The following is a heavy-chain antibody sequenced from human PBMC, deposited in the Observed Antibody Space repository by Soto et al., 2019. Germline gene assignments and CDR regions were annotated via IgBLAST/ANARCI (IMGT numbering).Heavy chain of an antibody. CDR1: SGSISSSNW. Sequence: SETLSLTCAVSSGSISSSNWWSWVRQPPGKGLEWIGYIYYSGSTNYNPSLKSRVTISVDTSKNQFSLKLSSVTAADTAVYYCARGGSGTGRSFNWFDPWGQGTLVTVSS. CDR2: IYYSGST. J-gene: IGHJ5*02. CDR3: ARGGSGTGRSFNWFDP. D-gene: IGHD3-10*01. V-gene: IGHV4-4*02.